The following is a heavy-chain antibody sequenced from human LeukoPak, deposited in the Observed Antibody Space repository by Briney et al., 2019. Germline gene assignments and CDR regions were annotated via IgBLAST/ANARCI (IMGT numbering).Heavy chain of an antibody. Sequence: PGGSLRLSCAASGFTFSSYSMNWVRQAPGKGLDWVSYISSSSTRHYADSVKGRFTISRDNAKNSLYLQMNSLRAEDTAVYYCAKGYSGSYYYYYYMDVWGKRTTVTVSS. CDR1: GFTFSSYS. D-gene: IGHD1-26*01. V-gene: IGHV3-48*04. CDR3: AKGYSGSYYYYYYMDV. CDR2: ISSSSTR. J-gene: IGHJ6*03.